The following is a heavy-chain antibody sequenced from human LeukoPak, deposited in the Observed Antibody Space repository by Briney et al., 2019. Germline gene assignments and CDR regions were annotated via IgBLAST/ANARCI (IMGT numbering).Heavy chain of an antibody. V-gene: IGHV1-46*01. D-gene: IGHD6-13*01. CDR3: ARVVYSSSWYGYFDH. Sequence: GASGKVSCKASGYTFTSYYMHWLRQAPGQGLEWMGRINTSGGSKSYAQKFQGRVTMTRDTSTSTVYMELSSLRSEDTAVYYCARVVYSSSWYGYFDHWGQGTLVTVSS. CDR1: GYTFTSYY. J-gene: IGHJ4*02. CDR2: INTSGGSK.